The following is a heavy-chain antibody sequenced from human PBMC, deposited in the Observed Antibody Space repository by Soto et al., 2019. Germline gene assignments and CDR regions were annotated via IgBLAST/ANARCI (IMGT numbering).Heavy chain of an antibody. CDR2: INHSGST. CDR3: ARGFMNIVVVVAATDTNPNHDAFDI. J-gene: IGHJ3*02. Sequence: SETLSLTCAVYGGSFSGYSWSWIRQPPGKGVEWIGEINHSGSTNYNPSLKSRVTISVDTSKNQFSLKLSSVTAADTAVYYCARGFMNIVVVVAATDTNPNHDAFDIWGQGTMVTVSS. CDR1: GGSFSGYS. V-gene: IGHV4-34*01. D-gene: IGHD2-15*01.